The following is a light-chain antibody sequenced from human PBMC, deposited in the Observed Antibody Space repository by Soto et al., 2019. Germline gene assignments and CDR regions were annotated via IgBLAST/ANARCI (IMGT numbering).Light chain of an antibody. CDR3: QQYDNYRA. Sequence: DMRMTQSPSSLASSVGVGVAVRCRASQSISSWLAWYQQKPGKAPKLLIYDASSLESGVPSRFSGSGSGTEFTLTISRLEPEDFAVYYCQQYDNYRAFGQGTKWIS. V-gene: IGKV1-5*01. CDR2: DAS. J-gene: IGKJ1*01. CDR1: QSISSW.